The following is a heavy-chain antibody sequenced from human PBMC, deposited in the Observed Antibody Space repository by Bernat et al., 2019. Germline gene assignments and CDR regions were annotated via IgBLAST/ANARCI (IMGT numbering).Heavy chain of an antibody. CDR3: ARMSYSSSSYYFDY. CDR2: IDLDDDK. J-gene: IGHJ4*02. V-gene: IGHV2-70*04. CDR1: GFSLTTSGMR. Sequence: QVTLKESGPALVKPTQTLTLTCTFSGFSLTTSGMRVSWIRQPPGKALEWLARIDLDDDKFYSTSLKTRPTISKDTTKNQLVLKLTNMDPVDTATNYCARMSYSSSSYYFDYWGQGTLVTVSS. D-gene: IGHD6-6*01.